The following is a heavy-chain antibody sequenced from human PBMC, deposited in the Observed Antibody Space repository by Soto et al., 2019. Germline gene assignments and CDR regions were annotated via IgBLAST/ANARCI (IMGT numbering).Heavy chain of an antibody. D-gene: IGHD6-19*01. CDR2: INAGNGNT. Sequence: QVQLVQSGAEVKKPGASVKVSCKASGYTFTSYAMHWVRQAPGQRLEWMGWINAGNGNTKYSQKFQGRVTITRDTSASKAYMELSSLRSEDAAVYYCGREEIAVAGDDAFDIWGQGTMVTVSS. V-gene: IGHV1-3*01. J-gene: IGHJ3*02. CDR3: GREEIAVAGDDAFDI. CDR1: GYTFTSYA.